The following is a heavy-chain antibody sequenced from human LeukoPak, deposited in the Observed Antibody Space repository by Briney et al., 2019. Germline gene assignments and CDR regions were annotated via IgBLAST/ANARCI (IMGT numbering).Heavy chain of an antibody. D-gene: IGHD3-16*02. CDR3: ARENDYVWGSYRPGPYWYFDL. CDR1: GFTFSIHW. J-gene: IGHJ2*01. Sequence: GGSLRLSCVASGFTFSIHWMTWIRQAPGKGLEWVSYISSSGSTIYYADSVKGRFTISRDNAKNSLYLQMNSLRAEDTAVYYCARENDYVWGSYRPGPYWYFDLWGRGTLVTVSS. V-gene: IGHV3-11*01. CDR2: ISSSGSTI.